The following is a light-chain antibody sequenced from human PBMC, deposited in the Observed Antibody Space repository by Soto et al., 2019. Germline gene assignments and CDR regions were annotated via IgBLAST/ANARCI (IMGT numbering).Light chain of an antibody. CDR3: QQYNSYPLT. CDR2: AAS. V-gene: IGKV1-16*02. J-gene: IGKJ4*01. CDR1: QDISNY. Sequence: DIQMTQSPSTLSASVGDRVTITCRASQDISNYLAWFQQKPGEAPKFLIYAASTLQTGVPSKFSGSGSGTDFTLTISSLQPEDFATYYCQQYNSYPLTFGGGTKVEIK.